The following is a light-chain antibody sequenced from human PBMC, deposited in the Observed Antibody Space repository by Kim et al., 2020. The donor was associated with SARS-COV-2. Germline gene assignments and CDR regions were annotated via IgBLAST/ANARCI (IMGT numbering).Light chain of an antibody. CDR2: VNSDGSH. CDR1: SGHSNYA. Sequence: QPVLTQSPSASASLGASVNLTCTLSSGHSNYAVAWHQQQPEKGPRYLMRVNSDGSHRKGDGIPDRFSGSSSGAERYLTISSLQSEDEADYYCQTWDTAIQFCGPATKVTVL. V-gene: IGLV4-69*01. J-gene: IGLJ1*01. CDR3: QTWDTAIQF.